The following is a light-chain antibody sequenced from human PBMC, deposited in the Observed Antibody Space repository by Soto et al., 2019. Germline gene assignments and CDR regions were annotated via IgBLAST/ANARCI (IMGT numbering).Light chain of an antibody. V-gene: IGKV1-9*01. J-gene: IGKJ5*01. CDR1: QGISSY. CDR3: QQSYSTFP. CDR2: AAS. Sequence: DIKLNLSPSFVSASVGDRVTITCRASQGISSYLAWYQQKPGKAPKLLIYAASTLQSGVPSRFSGSGSGTEFTLTISSLQPEDFATYYCQQSYSTFPFGQGTLLEIK.